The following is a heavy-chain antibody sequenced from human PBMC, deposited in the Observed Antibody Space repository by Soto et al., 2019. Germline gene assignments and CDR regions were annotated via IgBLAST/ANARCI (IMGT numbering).Heavy chain of an antibody. CDR2: ISYDGTNK. V-gene: IGHV3-30*01. D-gene: IGHD6-13*01. CDR1: GFTFRSYA. Sequence: QVQLVESGGGVVQPGRSLRLSCAASGFTFRSYAMDWVRQAPGKGLEWVAVISYDGTNKYYADSVKGRFTISRDNSKNTLSLQMNGLRAEDTAVYYCARGDSNSWSDYWGQGTLVTVSS. J-gene: IGHJ4*02. CDR3: ARGDSNSWSDY.